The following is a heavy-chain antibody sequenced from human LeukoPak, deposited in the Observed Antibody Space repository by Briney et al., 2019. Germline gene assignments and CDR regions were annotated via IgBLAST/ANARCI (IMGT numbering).Heavy chain of an antibody. Sequence: GGSLRLSCAGSGFPFSSHGMNWVRQAPGKGLEWVSGISPGGPTYYADSVKGRFSISRDDSKNTFYLQMINLRAEDTAVYYCAKDGAWLRFDDWGQGILVTVS. CDR1: GFPFSSHG. J-gene: IGHJ4*02. CDR2: ISPGGPT. V-gene: IGHV3-23*01. D-gene: IGHD5-12*01. CDR3: AKDGAWLRFDD.